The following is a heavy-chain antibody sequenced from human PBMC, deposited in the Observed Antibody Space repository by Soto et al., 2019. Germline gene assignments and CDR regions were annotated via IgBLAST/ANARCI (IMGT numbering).Heavy chain of an antibody. J-gene: IGHJ6*02. V-gene: IGHV1-18*01. CDR2: ISGYNGNT. CDR1: GYTFTSYG. Sequence: ASVKVSCKASGYTFTSYGIGWVRQAPGQGLEWMGWISGYNGNTNYARKLQGRVTMTTDTSTSTAHMELRSLRSDDTAVYYCARDPIAVAHTPSYGLDVWGQGTTVTVSS. CDR3: ARDPIAVAHTPSYGLDV. D-gene: IGHD6-19*01.